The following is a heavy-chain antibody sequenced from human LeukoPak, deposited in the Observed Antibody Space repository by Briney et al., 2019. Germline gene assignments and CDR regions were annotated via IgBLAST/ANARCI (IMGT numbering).Heavy chain of an antibody. CDR1: GFTFSNDW. CDR2: IKEDGSEK. J-gene: IGHJ4*02. D-gene: IGHD1-26*01. CDR3: AREKIVGASKFDY. V-gene: IGHV3-7*01. Sequence: PGGSLRLSCAASGFTFSNDWMSWVRQAPGKGLEWVANIKEDGSEKYYVDSVKGRFTISRDNAKNSLYLQMNSLRVEDTAVYYCAREKIVGASKFDYWGQGTLVTVSP.